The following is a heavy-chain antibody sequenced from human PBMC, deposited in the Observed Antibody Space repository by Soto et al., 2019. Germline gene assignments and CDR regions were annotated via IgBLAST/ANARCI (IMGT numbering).Heavy chain of an antibody. CDR1: GYSFTSYW. V-gene: IGHV5-51*01. D-gene: IGHD3-9*01. CDR2: IYPGDSDT. Sequence: GESLKISCKGSGYSFTSYWIGWLRQMPGKGLEWMGIIYPGDSDTRYSPSFQGQVTISADKSISTAYLQWSSLKASDTAMYYCARRSGRGDYDILTGSHVDYWGQGTLVTVSS. CDR3: ARRSGRGDYDILTGSHVDY. J-gene: IGHJ4*02.